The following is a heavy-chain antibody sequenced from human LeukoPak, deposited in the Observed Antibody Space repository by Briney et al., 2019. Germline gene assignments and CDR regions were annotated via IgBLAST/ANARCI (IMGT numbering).Heavy chain of an antibody. D-gene: IGHD2-21*01. J-gene: IGHJ3*02. Sequence: SETLPLTCAVYGGSFSGYYWSWIRQPPGKGLEWIGEVTHGGNTNYNPSLKSRVTISVDTSKNQFYLKLNSVTAADTAVYYCARWGESAFDIWGHGTMVTVSS. CDR3: ARWGESAFDI. CDR1: GGSFSGYY. CDR2: VTHGGNT. V-gene: IGHV4-34*01.